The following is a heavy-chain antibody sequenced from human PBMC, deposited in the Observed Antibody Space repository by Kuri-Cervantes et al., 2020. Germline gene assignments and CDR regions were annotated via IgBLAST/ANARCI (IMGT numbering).Heavy chain of an antibody. Sequence: GSLSLSCTVSGGSTSSYFYTWIRQPPGKGLEWVGHIYYRGSTNYNPSLKGRVTISVDTSKSQSSLKLGSVTAADTAVYYCARDGDLDAFDIWGQGTMVTVSS. CDR2: IYYRGST. CDR1: GGSTSSYF. D-gene: IGHD3-10*01. CDR3: ARDGDLDAFDI. V-gene: IGHV4-59*01. J-gene: IGHJ3*02.